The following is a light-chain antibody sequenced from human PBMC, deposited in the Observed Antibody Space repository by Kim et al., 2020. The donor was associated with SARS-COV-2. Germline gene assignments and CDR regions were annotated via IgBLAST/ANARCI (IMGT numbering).Light chain of an antibody. V-gene: IGKV1-6*01. CDR2: ATS. J-gene: IGKJ1*01. Sequence: AIQMTQSPSSPSASVGDRVTITCRASQDVRYALGWYQQRPGKAPKLLIYATSTLQSGVPSRFSGSGYGTDFTLTITNLQPEDFSTYYCLHDNGFPWTFGPGTKVDIK. CDR1: QDVRYA. CDR3: LHDNGFPWT.